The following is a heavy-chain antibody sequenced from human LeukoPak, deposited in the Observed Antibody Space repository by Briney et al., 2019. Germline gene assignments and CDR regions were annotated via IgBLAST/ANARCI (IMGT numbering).Heavy chain of an antibody. V-gene: IGHV3-23*01. J-gene: IGHJ4*02. Sequence: HPWGSLRLSCAASGFTLSSYAMSWVRQTPGRGLECVSTIRDTDGRTYYADSVEGRFTISRDNSTNTLYLQMNSLRAGDTAIYYCAKSGNTETVDYWGQGTLVTVSS. CDR1: GFTLSSYA. CDR3: AKSGNTETVDY. CDR2: IRDTDGRT. D-gene: IGHD4-17*01.